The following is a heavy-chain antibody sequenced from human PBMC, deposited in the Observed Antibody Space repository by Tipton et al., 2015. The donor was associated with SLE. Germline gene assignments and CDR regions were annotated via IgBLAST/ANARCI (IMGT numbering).Heavy chain of an antibody. CDR2: IYYSGST. CDR3: ARVPRSIAAALDI. CDR1: GGSVSSGSYY. J-gene: IGHJ3*02. Sequence: TLSLTCTVSGGSVSSGSYYWSWIRQPPGKGLEWIGYIYYSGSTNYNPSLKSRVTISVDTSKNQFSLKLSSVTAADTAVYYCARVPRSIAAALDIWGQGTMVTVSS. V-gene: IGHV4-61*01. D-gene: IGHD6-6*01.